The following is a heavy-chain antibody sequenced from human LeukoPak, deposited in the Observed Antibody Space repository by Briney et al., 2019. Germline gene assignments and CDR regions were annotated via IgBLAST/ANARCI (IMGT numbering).Heavy chain of an antibody. J-gene: IGHJ5*02. CDR1: GYTFTGYG. CDR3: ARDGDCSGGSCYSTGWFDP. Sequence: GASVKVSCKASGYTFTGYGISWVRQAPGQGLEWMGWISAYNGNTNYAQKLQGRVTMTTDTSTSTAYMELRSLRSDDTAVYYCARDGDCSGGSCYSTGWFDPWGQGTLVTVSS. V-gene: IGHV1-18*04. D-gene: IGHD2-15*01. CDR2: ISAYNGNT.